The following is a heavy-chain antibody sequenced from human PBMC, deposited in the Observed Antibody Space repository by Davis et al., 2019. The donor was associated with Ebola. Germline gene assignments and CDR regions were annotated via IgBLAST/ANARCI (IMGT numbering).Heavy chain of an antibody. CDR3: ARVAHSDDRRLDY. V-gene: IGHV3-48*04. D-gene: IGHD3-22*01. Sequence: GGSLRLSCAASGFTFSSYWMNWVRQAPGKGLEWVSYISSSGSTIYYADSVKGRFTISRDNAKNSLYLQMNSLRAEDTAVYYCARVAHSDDRRLDYWGQGTLVTVSS. CDR1: GFTFSSYW. J-gene: IGHJ4*02. CDR2: ISSSGSTI.